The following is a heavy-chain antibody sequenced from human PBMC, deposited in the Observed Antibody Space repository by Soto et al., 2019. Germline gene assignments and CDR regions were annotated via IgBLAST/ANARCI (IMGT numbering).Heavy chain of an antibody. Sequence: QVQLVQSGAEVKKPGSSVKVSCKASGGTFSSYTISWVRQAPGQGLEWMGRIIPILGIANYAQTFQGSVRILADKSTSTACMELSIMRSEDTAVYYCASRVVRGVISYWGQGTLVTVSS. CDR1: GGTFSSYT. V-gene: IGHV1-69*02. CDR3: ASRVVRGVISY. J-gene: IGHJ4*02. D-gene: IGHD3-10*01. CDR2: IIPILGIA.